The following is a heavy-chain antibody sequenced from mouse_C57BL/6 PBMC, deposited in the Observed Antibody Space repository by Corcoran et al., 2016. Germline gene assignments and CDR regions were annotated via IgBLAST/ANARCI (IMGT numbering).Heavy chain of an antibody. CDR2: INTYSGVP. D-gene: IGHD4-1*01. J-gene: IGHJ2*01. CDR1: GYTFTTYG. CDR3: ARHWDVCY. Sequence: QIQLVQSGPELKKPGETVKISCKASGYTFTTYGMSWVKQAPGKGLKWMGWINTYSGVPTYADDFKGRFAFSLETSASTAYLQINNLKNEDTATYFCARHWDVCYWGQGTTLTVSS. V-gene: IGHV9-3*01.